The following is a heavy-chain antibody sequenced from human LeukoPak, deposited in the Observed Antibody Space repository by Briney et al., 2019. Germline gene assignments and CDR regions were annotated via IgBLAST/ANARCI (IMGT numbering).Heavy chain of an antibody. Sequence: GGSLRLSCAASGFTFDDYSMHWVHQAPGKGLEWVSLITWDGGRTYYADSVKGRFTISRDNSKNSLYLQMNSLRTEDTALYYCGNGPRRRTGCDGFAILGQGTMVTVSS. D-gene: IGHD1-14*01. CDR1: GFTFDDYS. V-gene: IGHV3-43*01. CDR2: ITWDGGRT. CDR3: GNGPRRRTGCDGFAI. J-gene: IGHJ3*02.